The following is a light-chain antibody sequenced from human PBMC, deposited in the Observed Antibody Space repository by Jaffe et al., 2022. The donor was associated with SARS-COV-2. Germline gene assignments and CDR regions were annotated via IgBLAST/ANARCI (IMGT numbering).Light chain of an antibody. CDR3: SSYTSSSTYV. CDR2: EVN. J-gene: IGLJ1*01. CDR1: SSDVGGYNY. V-gene: IGLV2-14*01. Sequence: QSALTQPASVSGSPGQSITISCTGTSSDVGGYNYVSWYQHHPGKAPKLMISEVNNRPSGVSNRFSGSKSGNTASLTISGLQAEDETDYYCSSYTSSSTYVFGTGTKVTVL.